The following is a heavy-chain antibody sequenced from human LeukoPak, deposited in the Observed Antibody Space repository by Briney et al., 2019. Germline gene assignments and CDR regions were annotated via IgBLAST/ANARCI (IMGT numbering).Heavy chain of an antibody. CDR3: ASAYCTNGVCYKAFDY. CDR1: GFTFSSYP. Sequence: QTGGSLRLSCAASGFTFSSYPVNWVRQAPGKGLEWVSYISSSSSTIYYADSVKGRFTISRDNAKNSLYLQMNSLRAEDTAVYYCASAYCTNGVCYKAFDYWGQGTLVTVSS. J-gene: IGHJ4*02. D-gene: IGHD2-8*01. V-gene: IGHV3-48*01. CDR2: ISSSSSTI.